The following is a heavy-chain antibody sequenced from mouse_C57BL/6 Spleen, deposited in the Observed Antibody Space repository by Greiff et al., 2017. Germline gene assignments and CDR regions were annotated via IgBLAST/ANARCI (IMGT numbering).Heavy chain of an antibody. CDR1: GYTFTDYY. D-gene: IGHD1-1*01. CDR3: ASPYYYGSSH. J-gene: IGHJ4*01. CDR2: INPNNGGT. Sequence: VQLQQSGPELVKPGASVKISCKASGYTFTDYYMNWVKQSHGKSLEWIGDINPNNGGTSYNQKFKGKATLTVDKSSSTAYMELRSLTSEDSAVYYCASPYYYGSSHWGKGTSVTVSS. V-gene: IGHV1-26*01.